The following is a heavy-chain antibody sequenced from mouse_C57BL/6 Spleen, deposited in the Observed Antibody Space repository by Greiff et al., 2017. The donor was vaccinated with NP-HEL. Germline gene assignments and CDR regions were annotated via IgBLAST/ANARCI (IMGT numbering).Heavy chain of an antibody. Sequence: EVQLQQSGPELVKPGASVKISCKASGYTFTDYYMNWVKQSHGKSLEWIGDINPNNGGNSYNQKFKGKATLTVDKSSSTAYMELRSLTSEDSAVYYCARRGDDGYYDWYFDVWGTGTTVTVSS. CDR2: INPNNGGN. CDR3: ARRGDDGYYDWYFDV. D-gene: IGHD2-3*01. V-gene: IGHV1-26*01. CDR1: GYTFTDYY. J-gene: IGHJ1*03.